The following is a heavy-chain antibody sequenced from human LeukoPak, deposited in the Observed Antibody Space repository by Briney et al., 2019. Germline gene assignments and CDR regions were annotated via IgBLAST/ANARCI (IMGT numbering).Heavy chain of an antibody. J-gene: IGHJ5*02. CDR1: GGSISSGDYY. D-gene: IGHD6-13*01. V-gene: IGHV4-30-4*01. Sequence: SQTLSLTCTVSGGSISSGDYYWSWIRQPPGKGLEWIGYIYYSGSTYHNPSLKSRVTISVDTSKNQFSLKLSSVTAADTAVYYCAREPGIAAAGPFDPWGQGTWSPSPQ. CDR2: IYYSGST. CDR3: AREPGIAAAGPFDP.